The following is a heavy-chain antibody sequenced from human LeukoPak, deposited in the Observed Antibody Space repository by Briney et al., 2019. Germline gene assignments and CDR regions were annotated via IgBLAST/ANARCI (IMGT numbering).Heavy chain of an antibody. Sequence: ASVKVSCKASGYTFTGYYMHWVRQAPGRGLEWMGWINPNSGGTNYAQKFQGRVTMTRDTSISTAYMELSRLRSDDTAVYYCARRPRPRYGMDVWGQGTTVTVSS. V-gene: IGHV1-2*02. CDR1: GYTFTGYY. CDR3: ARRPRPRYGMDV. CDR2: INPNSGGT. J-gene: IGHJ6*02.